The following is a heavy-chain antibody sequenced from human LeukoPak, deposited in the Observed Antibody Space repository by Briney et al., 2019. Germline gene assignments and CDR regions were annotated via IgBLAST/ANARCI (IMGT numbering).Heavy chain of an antibody. Sequence: PSETLSLTCAVYGGSFSGYYWSWIRQPPGKGLEWIGEINHSGSTNYNPSLKSRVTISVDTSRNQFSLKLSSVTAADTAVYYCARGRAVWIQLWLWDYWGQGTLVTVSS. CDR2: INHSGST. CDR1: GGSFSGYY. V-gene: IGHV4-34*01. D-gene: IGHD5-18*01. CDR3: ARGRAVWIQLWLWDY. J-gene: IGHJ4*02.